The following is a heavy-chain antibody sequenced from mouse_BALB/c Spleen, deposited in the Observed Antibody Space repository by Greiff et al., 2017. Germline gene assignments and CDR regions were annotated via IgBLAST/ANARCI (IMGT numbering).Heavy chain of an antibody. J-gene: IGHJ1*01. D-gene: IGHD2-1*01. V-gene: IGHV5-6-3*01. CDR3: ARDYGNYGWYFDV. Sequence: EVKLVESGGDLVKPGGSLKLSCAASGFTFSSYGMSWVRQTPDKRLELVATINSNGGSTYYPDSVKGRFTISRDNAKNTLYLQMSSLKSEDTAMYYCARDYGNYGWYFDVWGAGTTVTVSS. CDR1: GFTFSSYG. CDR2: INSNGGST.